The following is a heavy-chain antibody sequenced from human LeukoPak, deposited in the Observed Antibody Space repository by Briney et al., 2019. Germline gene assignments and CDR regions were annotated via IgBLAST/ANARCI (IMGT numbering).Heavy chain of an antibody. D-gene: IGHD6-19*01. V-gene: IGHV3-21*01. CDR3: AKFPQEAPTGYSSGWYFDY. CDR1: GFTLTRYN. Sequence: KPGGAPRHSRAAPGFTLTRYNKKRGRPAPREGAGWVSSIISNSSYIYYADSVKGRFTISRDNAKNSLYLQMNSLRAEDTAVYYCAKFPQEAPTGYSSGWYFDYWGQGTLVTVSS. J-gene: IGHJ4*02. CDR2: IISNSSYI.